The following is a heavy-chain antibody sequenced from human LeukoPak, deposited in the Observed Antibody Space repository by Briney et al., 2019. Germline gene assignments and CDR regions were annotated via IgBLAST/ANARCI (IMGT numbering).Heavy chain of an antibody. Sequence: GGSLRLSCAASGFTFSSYAMHWVRQAPGKGLECVSFISGSGDSADYADSVRGRFTISRDNSKNTLYLQMNSLRVEDTAVYYCAKTYPYYYHTGGFFPFDSWGQGTLVTVSS. CDR1: GFTFSSYA. CDR2: ISGSGDSA. J-gene: IGHJ4*02. V-gene: IGHV3-23*01. D-gene: IGHD3-22*01. CDR3: AKTYPYYYHTGGFFPFDS.